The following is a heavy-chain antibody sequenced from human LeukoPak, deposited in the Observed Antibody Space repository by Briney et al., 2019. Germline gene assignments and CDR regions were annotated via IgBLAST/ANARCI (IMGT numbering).Heavy chain of an antibody. D-gene: IGHD3-22*01. CDR2: ISYDGSNE. CDR3: ARGPRYYDSSDYYYLNY. V-gene: IGHV3-30*04. CDR1: GFTLSSYV. J-gene: IGHJ4*02. Sequence: GGSLRLSCAASGFTLSSYVMHWVRQAPGKGLEWVAIISYDGSNEYYADSVKGRFTISRDNSKNTLYLQMNSLRAADTAVYYCARGPRYYDSSDYYYLNYWGQGTLVPVSS.